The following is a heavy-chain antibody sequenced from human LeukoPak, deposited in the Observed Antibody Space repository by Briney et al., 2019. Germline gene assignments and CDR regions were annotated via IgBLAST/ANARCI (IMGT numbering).Heavy chain of an antibody. CDR2: INSDGHTT. J-gene: IGHJ4*02. CDR3: ARTSVPAAISPYFFDS. Sequence: GGSLRLSCAASGFTFTNYWMHWVRQAPGKGLVWVSRINSDGHTTTYADSVRGRFTISRDNAKNSLYLQMNSLRAEDTAVYYCARTSVPAAISPYFFDSWCQGTLVTVSS. D-gene: IGHD2-2*02. CDR1: GFTFTNYW. V-gene: IGHV3-74*01.